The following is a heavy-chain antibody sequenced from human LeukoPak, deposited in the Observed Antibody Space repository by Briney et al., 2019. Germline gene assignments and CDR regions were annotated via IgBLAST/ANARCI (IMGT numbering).Heavy chain of an antibody. V-gene: IGHV4-34*01. CDR2: INHSGST. D-gene: IGHD3-10*01. Sequence: SETLSLTCAVYGGSFSGYYWSWIRQPPGKGPEWIGEINHSGSTNYNPSLKSRVTISVDTSKNQFSLKLSSVTAADTAVYYCARRVWFGELLVYYFDYWGQGTLVTVSS. CDR3: ARRVWFGELLVYYFDY. J-gene: IGHJ4*02. CDR1: GGSFSGYY.